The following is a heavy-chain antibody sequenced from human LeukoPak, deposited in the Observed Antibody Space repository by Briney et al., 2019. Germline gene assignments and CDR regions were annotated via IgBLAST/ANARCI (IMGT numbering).Heavy chain of an antibody. CDR3: AGEVGGSWFDP. Sequence: SETLSLTCTVSGGSISSGSHYWSWIRQPAGKGLEWIGRIYTSGNTNYNPSLKSRVTISLDTSKDQFSLNLSSVTAADTAVYYCAGEVGGSWFDPWGLGTLVTVSS. V-gene: IGHV4-61*02. CDR1: GGSISSGSHY. CDR2: IYTSGNT. J-gene: IGHJ5*02. D-gene: IGHD1-26*01.